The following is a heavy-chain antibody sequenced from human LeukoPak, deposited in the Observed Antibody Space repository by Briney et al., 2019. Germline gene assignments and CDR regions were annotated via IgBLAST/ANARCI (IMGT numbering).Heavy chain of an antibody. V-gene: IGHV3-66*02. J-gene: IGHJ5*02. Sequence: GGSLRLSCAASGFTVSSYAMSWVRQAPGKGPEWVSLVYSDGVTRYADSVQGRFTISRDNSKNTLYLQMNNLRVEDTAVYHCVRDRAEGRAWVEFDPWGQGVLVTVSS. CDR3: VRDRAEGRAWVEFDP. CDR1: GFTVSSYA. CDR2: VYSDGVT.